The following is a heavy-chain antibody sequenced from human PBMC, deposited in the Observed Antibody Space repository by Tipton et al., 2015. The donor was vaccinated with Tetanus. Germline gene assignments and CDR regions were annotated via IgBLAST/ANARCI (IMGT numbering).Heavy chain of an antibody. CDR3: ARGQAAGFTVGYYYYYYGMDV. D-gene: IGHD6-13*01. V-gene: IGHV4-39*07. Sequence: TLSFTCTVSGGSIGSGGNYWSWIRQPPGKGLEWIGEINHSGSTNYNPSLKSRVTISVDTSKNQFSLKLSSVTAADTAVYYCARGQAAGFTVGYYYYYYGMDVWGQGTTVTVSS. CDR2: INHSGST. CDR1: GGSIGSGGNY. J-gene: IGHJ6*02.